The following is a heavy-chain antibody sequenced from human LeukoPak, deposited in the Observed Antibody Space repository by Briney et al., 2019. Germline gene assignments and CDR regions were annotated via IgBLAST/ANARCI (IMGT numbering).Heavy chain of an antibody. CDR2: IYHSGTT. CDR1: GGSISSGGYS. CDR3: ARDQSSSWYWFDP. V-gene: IGHV4-30-2*01. D-gene: IGHD6-13*01. Sequence: KASETLSLTCAVSGGSISSGGYSWNWIRQPPWKGLEWIGYIYHSGTTYYNPSLKSRVTISVDRSKNQFSLKLSSVTAADTAVYYCARDQSSSWYWFDPWGQGTLVTVSS. J-gene: IGHJ5*02.